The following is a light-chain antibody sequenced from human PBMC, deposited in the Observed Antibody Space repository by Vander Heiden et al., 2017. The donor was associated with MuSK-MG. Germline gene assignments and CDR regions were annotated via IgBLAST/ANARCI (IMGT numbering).Light chain of an antibody. V-gene: IGKV1-9*01. Sequence: DIQLNQSPSFLSASVGDRVTITCRASQGISTYLAWYQQKPGNVPKLLIYAASTLQSGVPSRFSGSGSGTEFTLTISSLQPEDVATYYCQQLNSDPPYTFGQGTKLEIK. CDR1: QGISTY. J-gene: IGKJ2*01. CDR2: AAS. CDR3: QQLNSDPPYT.